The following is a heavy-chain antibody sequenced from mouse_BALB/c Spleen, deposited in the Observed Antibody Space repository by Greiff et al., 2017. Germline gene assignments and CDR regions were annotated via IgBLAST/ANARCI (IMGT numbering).Heavy chain of an antibody. J-gene: IGHJ4*01. CDR1: GYTFTSYW. CDR2: INPSTGYT. D-gene: IGHD2-4*01. CDR3: ARSGITTRGAMDY. V-gene: IGHV1-7*01. Sequence: VQLQESGAELAKPGASVKMSCKASGYTFTSYWMHWVKQRPGQGLEWIGYINPSTGYTEYNQKFKDKATLTADKSSSTAYMQLSSLTSEDSAVYYCARSGITTRGAMDYWGQGTSVTVSS.